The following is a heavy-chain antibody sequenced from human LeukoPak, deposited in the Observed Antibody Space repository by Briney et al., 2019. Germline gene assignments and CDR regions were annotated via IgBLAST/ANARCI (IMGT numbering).Heavy chain of an antibody. CDR2: ISSSSSTI. J-gene: IGHJ4*02. CDR3: ASGSDFDY. Sequence: PGGSLRLSCAASGFTFSSYSMNWVRQAPGKGLEWVSYISSSSSTIYYADSVKGRFTISRDNAKNSLYLQMNSLRAEDTAVYYCASGSDFDYWGQGTLVTVSS. V-gene: IGHV3-48*04. CDR1: GFTFSSYS.